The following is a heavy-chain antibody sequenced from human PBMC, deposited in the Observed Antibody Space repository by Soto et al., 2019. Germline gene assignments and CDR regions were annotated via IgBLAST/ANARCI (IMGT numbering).Heavy chain of an antibody. CDR2: ISGSGGSTYYAHTST. CDR1: GFTFSSYA. CDR3: AKVGGTSHPPIPVDY. Sequence: EVQLLESGGGLVQPGGSLRLSCAASGFTFSSYAMNWLRQAPGKGLEWVSTISGSGGSTYYAHTSTYYADSVKGRFTISRDTSKNTLYLQMNSLRAEDPAVYYCAKVGGTSHPPIPVDYWGQGTLVTVSS. V-gene: IGHV3-23*01. J-gene: IGHJ4*02. D-gene: IGHD2-2*02.